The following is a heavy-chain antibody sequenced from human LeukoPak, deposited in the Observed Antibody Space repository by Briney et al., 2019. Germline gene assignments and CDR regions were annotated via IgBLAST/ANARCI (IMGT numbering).Heavy chain of an antibody. CDR3: ARLLAAAHTGNY. CDR2: IYYSGVT. V-gene: IGHV4-39*01. CDR1: GGSISSYY. Sequence: SETLSLTCTVSGGSISSYYWGWIRQPPWKGLEWIGCIYYSGVTYCNPSLKSRVTISVDTSENQLSLKLSSVTAADTAVYYCARLLAAAHTGNYWGQGTLVTVSS. J-gene: IGHJ4*02. D-gene: IGHD6-13*01.